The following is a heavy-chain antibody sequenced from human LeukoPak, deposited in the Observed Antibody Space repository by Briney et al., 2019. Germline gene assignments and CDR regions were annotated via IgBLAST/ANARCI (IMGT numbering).Heavy chain of an antibody. CDR3: ARATVVRFFDY. Sequence: GGSLRLSCAASGFTFSSYWMSWVRQAPGKGLEGVANIKQDGSEKYYVDSVKGRFTISRDNAKNSLYLRMNSLRAEDTAVYYCARATVVRFFDYWGQGTLVTVSS. J-gene: IGHJ4*02. V-gene: IGHV3-7*01. D-gene: IGHD2-15*01. CDR2: IKQDGSEK. CDR1: GFTFSSYW.